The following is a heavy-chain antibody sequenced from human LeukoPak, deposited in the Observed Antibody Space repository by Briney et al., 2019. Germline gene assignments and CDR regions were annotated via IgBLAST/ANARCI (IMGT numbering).Heavy chain of an antibody. CDR3: ARESGIAATGADY. Sequence: ASVKVSCKASGGTFSSYAISWVRQAPGQGLEWMGGIIPIFDTAKYAQKFQGRVTITADESTSTAYMELSSLRSEDTAVYYCARESGIAATGADYWGQGTLVTVSP. CDR2: IIPIFDTA. CDR1: GGTFSSYA. D-gene: IGHD6-13*01. V-gene: IGHV1-69*13. J-gene: IGHJ4*02.